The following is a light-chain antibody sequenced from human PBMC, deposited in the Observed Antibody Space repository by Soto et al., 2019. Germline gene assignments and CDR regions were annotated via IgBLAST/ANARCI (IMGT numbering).Light chain of an antibody. Sequence: QSALTQPASVSGSPGQSITISCTGTSSDVGSYNLVSWYQQHPGKAPELMIYEGSKRPSGVSNRFSGSKSGNTASLTISGLRAEDEADYYCCSYAGSSTFVFGTGTELTVL. J-gene: IGLJ1*01. CDR3: CSYAGSSTFV. CDR1: SSDVGSYNL. V-gene: IGLV2-23*03. CDR2: EGS.